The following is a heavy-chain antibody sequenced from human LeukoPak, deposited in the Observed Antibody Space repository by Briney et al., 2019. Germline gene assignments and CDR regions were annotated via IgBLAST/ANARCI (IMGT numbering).Heavy chain of an antibody. D-gene: IGHD5-24*01. V-gene: IGHV4-61*02. CDR2: ISSSGST. J-gene: IGHJ6*03. Sequence: PSQTLSLTCTVSGDSISSGDYYWSWIRQPAGKGLEWIGRISSSGSTNYNPSLKSRVTISVDTSKNQFSLKLSSVTAADTAVYYCARTGDGYNYYNYYYMDVWGKGTTVTVTS. CDR3: ARTGDGYNYYNYYYMDV. CDR1: GDSISSGDYY.